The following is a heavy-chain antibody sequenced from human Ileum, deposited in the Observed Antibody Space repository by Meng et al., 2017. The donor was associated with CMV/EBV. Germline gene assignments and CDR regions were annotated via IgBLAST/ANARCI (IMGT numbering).Heavy chain of an antibody. CDR1: GGSINSNNYY. V-gene: IGHV4-39*07. CDR3: ARDITGSHFDH. Sequence: QVHLQESGPGLVKPSKTLSLTCTVSGGSINSNNYYWGWIRQPPGKGLEWIGSIYYNGNTPYNPSLKSRVTISLDTSKNQFSLRLSSVTAADTAVYYCARDITGSHFDHWGQGVLVTVSS. CDR2: IYYNGNT. J-gene: IGHJ4*02. D-gene: IGHD1-20*01.